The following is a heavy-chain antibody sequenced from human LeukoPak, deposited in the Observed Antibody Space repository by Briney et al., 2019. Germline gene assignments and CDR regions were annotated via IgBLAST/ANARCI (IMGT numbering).Heavy chain of an antibody. Sequence: GGSLRLSCAASGLTFDDYAMHWVRQAPGKGLEWVSGISWNSGNRAYADSVEGRFTISRDNAKNSLYLQMNSLRAEDTAVYYCAKARGSGSYSYYFDYWGQGTLVTVSS. CDR2: ISWNSGNR. J-gene: IGHJ4*02. CDR3: AKARGSGSYSYYFDY. D-gene: IGHD3-10*01. CDR1: GLTFDDYA. V-gene: IGHV3-9*01.